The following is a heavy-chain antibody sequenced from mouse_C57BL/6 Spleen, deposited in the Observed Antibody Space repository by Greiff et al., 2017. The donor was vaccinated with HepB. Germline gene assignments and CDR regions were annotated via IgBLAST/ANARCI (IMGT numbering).Heavy chain of an antibody. Sequence: EVHLVESGGGLVKPGGSLKLSCAASGFTFSSYTMSWVRQTPEKRLEWVATISGGGGNTYYPDSVKGRFTISRDNAKNTLYLQMSSLRSEDTALYYCASPYGSSYSWYFDVWGTGTTVTVSS. CDR2: ISGGGGNT. CDR1: GFTFSSYT. J-gene: IGHJ1*03. D-gene: IGHD1-1*01. CDR3: ASPYGSSYSWYFDV. V-gene: IGHV5-9*01.